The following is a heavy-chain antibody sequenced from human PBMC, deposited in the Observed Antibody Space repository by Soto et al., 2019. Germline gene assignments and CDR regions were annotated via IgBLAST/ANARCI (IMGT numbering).Heavy chain of an antibody. D-gene: IGHD2-15*01. CDR2: ISGSGGSI. CDR3: ARRVVVVAATLDWFDL. CDR1: GFTFSSYA. V-gene: IGHV3-23*01. Sequence: PGGSLRLSCAASGFTFSSYAMSWVRQAPGKGLEWVSAISGSGGSIYYADSVKGRFTISRDNAKNSLYLQMNSLRAEDTAVYYCARRVVVVAATLDWFDLWGQGTLVTVSS. J-gene: IGHJ5*02.